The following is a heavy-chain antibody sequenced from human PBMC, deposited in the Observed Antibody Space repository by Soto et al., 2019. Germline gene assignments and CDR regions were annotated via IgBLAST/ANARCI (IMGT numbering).Heavy chain of an antibody. V-gene: IGHV1-18*01. Sequence: GASVKVSCKASGYTFTNYGVTWLRQSPGQGLEWMGWISAYTDNPNYAQKFQGRVTMTIDTSTTTAYMDLRSLTSDDTAVYYCARVIPGAEAWFGPWGQGTLVTVSS. CDR1: GYTFTNYG. D-gene: IGHD2-2*01. CDR3: ARVIPGAEAWFGP. CDR2: ISAYTDNP. J-gene: IGHJ5*02.